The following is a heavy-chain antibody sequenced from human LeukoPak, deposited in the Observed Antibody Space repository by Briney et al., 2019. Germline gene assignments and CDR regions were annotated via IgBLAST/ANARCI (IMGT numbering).Heavy chain of an antibody. CDR3: ARDGGYCSSTNCYLGV. Sequence: GGSLTLSCEASGFTFRSYWMSWVRQAPGKGLEWVSYISSSSSTIYYADSVKGRFTVSRDNAKNSLYLQMNSLRAEDTAVYYCARDGGYCSSTNCYLGVWGQGTMVTVSS. J-gene: IGHJ3*01. D-gene: IGHD2-2*01. CDR1: GFTFRSYW. V-gene: IGHV3-48*01. CDR2: ISSSSSTI.